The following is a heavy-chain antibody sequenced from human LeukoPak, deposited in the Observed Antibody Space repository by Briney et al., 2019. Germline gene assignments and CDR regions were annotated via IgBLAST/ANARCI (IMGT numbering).Heavy chain of an antibody. Sequence: GGSLRLSCAASGFTFVSYAMNWVRQAPGKGLEWVSIISGGGGTTYYADSVKGRFTISRDSSKSTLYLQMNSLRAEDTAVYYCTKVSYVRGIVAAAPFDYWGQGTLATVSS. J-gene: IGHJ4*02. CDR3: TKVSYVRGIVAAAPFDY. V-gene: IGHV3-23*01. CDR1: GFTFVSYA. CDR2: ISGGGGTT. D-gene: IGHD6-13*01.